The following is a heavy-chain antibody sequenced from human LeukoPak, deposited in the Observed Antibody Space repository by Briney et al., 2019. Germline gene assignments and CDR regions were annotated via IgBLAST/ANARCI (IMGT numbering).Heavy chain of an antibody. D-gene: IGHD6-19*01. CDR3: ARDLGRSSGWYYFDY. J-gene: IGHJ4*02. CDR1: GYTFSSYA. V-gene: IGHV7-4-1*02. CDR2: IDTNTGNP. Sequence: ASVKVSCKASGYTFSSYALNWVRQAPGQGLEWMGWIDTNTGNPTYAQGLTGQFAFSLDTSVSTAYLQISSLKAEDTAVYYCARDLGRSSGWYYFDYWGQGTLVTVSS.